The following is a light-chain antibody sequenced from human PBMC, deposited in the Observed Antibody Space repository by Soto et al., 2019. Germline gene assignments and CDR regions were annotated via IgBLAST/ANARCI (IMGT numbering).Light chain of an antibody. CDR2: GAS. CDR1: QSVSSNY. Sequence: ENVLTQSPGTLSLSPGERATLSCRASQSVSSNYLAWYQQKPGQAPRLLIHGASSRATGIPDRFSGSGSGADFTLTISRLEPEDFAVYYCQQYGTSPKTFGQGTKGDIK. J-gene: IGKJ1*01. V-gene: IGKV3-20*01. CDR3: QQYGTSPKT.